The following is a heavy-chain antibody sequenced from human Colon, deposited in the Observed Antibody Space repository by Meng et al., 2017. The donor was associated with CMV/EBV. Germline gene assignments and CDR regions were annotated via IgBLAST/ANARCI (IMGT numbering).Heavy chain of an antibody. CDR3: ARVSRTRGGDCSFDC. CDR2: IHYTGNPGRT. Sequence: GSLRLSCAVSGGYLSGYYWSWIRQPPGKGLEWIAYIHYTGNPGRTKYNPSLKSRLTISVDTSKNQFSLKLNSVTAADTAVYYCARVSRTRGGDCSFDCWGQGTLVTVSS. CDR1: GGYLSGYY. D-gene: IGHD2-21*01. V-gene: IGHV4-59*01. J-gene: IGHJ4*02.